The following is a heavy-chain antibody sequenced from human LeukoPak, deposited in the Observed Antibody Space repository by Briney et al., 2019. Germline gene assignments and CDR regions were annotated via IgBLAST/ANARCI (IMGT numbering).Heavy chain of an antibody. J-gene: IGHJ5*02. V-gene: IGHV1-18*01. D-gene: IGHD6-19*01. Sequence: ASVKVSCKASGYTFTNYGITWVRQAPGQGLEWMGWISACNGNTKYAQKVQGRVTMTADTSTSTAYMELRSLRSDDTAVYYCARQNEKYTSGWYTAWGQGTLVTVSS. CDR2: ISACNGNT. CDR3: ARQNEKYTSGWYTA. CDR1: GYTFTNYG.